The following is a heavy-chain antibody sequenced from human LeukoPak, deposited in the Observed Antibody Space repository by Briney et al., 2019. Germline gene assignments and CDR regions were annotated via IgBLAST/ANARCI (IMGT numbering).Heavy chain of an antibody. CDR3: ARSPAYQTRYHFDY. V-gene: IGHV4-59*01. J-gene: IGHJ4*02. Sequence: PSETLSLTCTVSGGSISSYYWSWIRQPPGKGLEWIGYIYHSGSTNYNPSLKSRVTISVDTSKNQFSLKLSSVTAADTPVYYCARSPAYQTRYHFDYWGQGTLVTVSS. D-gene: IGHD2-2*01. CDR1: GGSISSYY. CDR2: IYHSGST.